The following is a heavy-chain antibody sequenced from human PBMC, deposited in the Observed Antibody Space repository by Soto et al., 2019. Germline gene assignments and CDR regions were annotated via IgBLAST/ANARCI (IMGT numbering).Heavy chain of an antibody. J-gene: IGHJ4*02. V-gene: IGHV3-23*01. D-gene: IGHD3-3*01. CDR2: ISGSGGST. CDR1: GFTFSSYA. Sequence: GSLRLSCAASGFTFSSYAMSWVRQAPAKGLEWVSAISGSGGSTYYADSVKGRFTISRDNSKNTLYLQMNSLRAEDTAVYYCAKSGRDFWSGYYMYYFDYWGQGTLVTVSS. CDR3: AKSGRDFWSGYYMYYFDY.